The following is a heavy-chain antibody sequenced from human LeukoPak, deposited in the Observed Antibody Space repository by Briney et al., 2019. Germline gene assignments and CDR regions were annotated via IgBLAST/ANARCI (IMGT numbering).Heavy chain of an antibody. D-gene: IGHD4-11*01. CDR2: INQDGSAK. Sequence: GGSLRLSCEASAFTFSNYWMSWVRQAPGKGLEWVANINQDGSAKYYVDSVKGRFTISRDNAKNSQYLQMSSLRAEDTALYYCASRSSVATSGPGWGQGTLVTVSS. CDR3: ASRSSVATSGPG. V-gene: IGHV3-7*01. J-gene: IGHJ4*02. CDR1: AFTFSNYW.